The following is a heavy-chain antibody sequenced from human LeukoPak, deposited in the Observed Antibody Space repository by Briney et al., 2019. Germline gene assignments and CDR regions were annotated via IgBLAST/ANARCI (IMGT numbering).Heavy chain of an antibody. J-gene: IGHJ4*02. Sequence: SETLSLTCTVSGGSIRSSSYSWGWIRQPPGKGLEWIGSIYYSGSTNYKPSLRSRVTISVDTSKNQFSLKLSSVTAADTAVYYCARHAGSYYTYNFDYWGQGTLVTVSS. CDR3: ARHAGSYYTYNFDY. D-gene: IGHD3-22*01. CDR2: IYYSGST. CDR1: GGSIRSSSYS. V-gene: IGHV4-39*01.